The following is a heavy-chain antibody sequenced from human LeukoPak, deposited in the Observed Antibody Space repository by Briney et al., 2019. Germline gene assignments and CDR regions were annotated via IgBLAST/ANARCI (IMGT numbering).Heavy chain of an antibody. CDR2: IYYSGST. CDR3: ASTSITIFGGFDP. J-gene: IGHJ5*02. CDR1: GGSISSSSYY. Sequence: SETLSLTCTVSGGSISSSSYYWGWIRQPPGKGLEWIGSIYYSGSTYYNPSLKSRVTISVDTSNNQFSLKLSSVTAADTAVYYCASTSITIFGGFDPWGQGTLVTVSS. D-gene: IGHD3-3*01. V-gene: IGHV4-39*07.